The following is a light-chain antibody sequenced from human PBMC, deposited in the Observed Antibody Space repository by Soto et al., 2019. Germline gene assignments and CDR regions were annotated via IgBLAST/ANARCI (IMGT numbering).Light chain of an antibody. CDR3: CSYEGSDIHYV. CDR1: SSDVGAYNY. V-gene: IGLV2-11*01. J-gene: IGLJ1*01. CDR2: DVN. Sequence: QSVLTQPRSVSGSPGQSVTISCTGTSSDVGAYNYVSWYQQYPGEAPKLMIYDVNKRPSGVPYRFSGSKSGNTASLTISGLQAEDEADYYCCSYEGSDIHYVFGTGTKAPS.